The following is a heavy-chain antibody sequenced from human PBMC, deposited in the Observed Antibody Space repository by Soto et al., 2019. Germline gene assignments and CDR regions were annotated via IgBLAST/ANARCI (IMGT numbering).Heavy chain of an antibody. Sequence: GGSLRLSCADSGFSFSSCEMSWVRQAPGKGLEWVSYISGSGTSTQYSDSVKGRFTISRDNAKNSLHLQMNSLGAEDTAVYYCASKIVTPGYHYHDYWGQGTLVTVSS. D-gene: IGHD5-12*01. CDR2: ISGSGTST. J-gene: IGHJ4*02. CDR1: GFSFSSCE. CDR3: ASKIVTPGYHYHDY. V-gene: IGHV3-48*03.